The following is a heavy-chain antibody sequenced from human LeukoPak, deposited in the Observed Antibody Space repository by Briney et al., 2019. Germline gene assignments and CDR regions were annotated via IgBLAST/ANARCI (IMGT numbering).Heavy chain of an antibody. Sequence: PGGSLRLSCAASGFTFSSYWMSWVRQAPGKGLEWVANIKQDGSEKYYVDSVKGRFTISRDNAKNSLYLQMNSLRAEDTAVYYCAKDLSRLYYYYGMDVWGQGTTVTVSS. D-gene: IGHD2/OR15-2a*01. CDR2: IKQDGSEK. V-gene: IGHV3-7*03. CDR3: AKDLSRLYYYYGMDV. J-gene: IGHJ6*02. CDR1: GFTFSSYW.